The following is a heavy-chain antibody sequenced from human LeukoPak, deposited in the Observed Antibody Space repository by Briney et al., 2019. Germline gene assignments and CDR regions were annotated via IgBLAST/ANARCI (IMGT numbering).Heavy chain of an antibody. D-gene: IGHD3-10*01. J-gene: IGHJ4*02. CDR2: IYPGDCYT. CDR1: CYSFTNYW. Sequence: PGESLKISWKGSCYSFTNYWNGLGRPMAGKGLGLVVIIYPGDCYTRYSPFFQGQIIITAAKSISIAYLLWSLRKACDTAMYYCARHEAVRGVIKHFDYWGQGTLVTVSS. CDR3: ARHEAVRGVIKHFDY. V-gene: IGHV5-51*01.